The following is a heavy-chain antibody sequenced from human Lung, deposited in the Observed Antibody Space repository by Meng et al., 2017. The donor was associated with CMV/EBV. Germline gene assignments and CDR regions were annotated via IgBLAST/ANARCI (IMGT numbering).Heavy chain of an antibody. CDR1: EFTVSRNY. V-gene: IGHV3-66*02. Sequence: GESXKISCAASEFTVSRNYMGWVRQAPGKGLEWVSVIYSGGSTYYADSVKGRFTISRDNSKNTLYLQMNSLRAEDTAVYYCAREMGLRYDYWGQGTRVTGAS. CDR2: IYSGGST. D-gene: IGHD5-12*01. J-gene: IGHJ4*01. CDR3: AREMGLRYDY.